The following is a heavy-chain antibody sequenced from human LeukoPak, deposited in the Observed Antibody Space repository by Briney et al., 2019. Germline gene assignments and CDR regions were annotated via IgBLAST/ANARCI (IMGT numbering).Heavy chain of an antibody. CDR2: TYFSGRT. D-gene: IGHD6-19*01. V-gene: IGHV4-39*01. CDR1: DDSISNAIYF. J-gene: IGHJ2*01. CDR3: TRQRGSGHWYFDL. Sequence: SETLSLTCTVSDDSISNAIYFWGWIRQPPGKGLEWIGTTYFSGRTYYSPSLKSRVTMSVDTSKNQFSLKMSSVTAADTAAYYCTRQRGSGHWYFDLWGRGTRVIVSS.